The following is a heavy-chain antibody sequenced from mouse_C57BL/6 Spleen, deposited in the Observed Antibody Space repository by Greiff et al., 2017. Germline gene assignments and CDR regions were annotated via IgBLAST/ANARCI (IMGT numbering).Heavy chain of an antibody. J-gene: IGHJ2*01. CDR2: ISSGGSYT. CDR1: GFTFSSYG. CDR3: AREPYFDY. Sequence: EVQVVASGGDLVKPGGSLKLSCAASGFTFSSYGMSWVRQTPDKRLEWVATISSGGSYTYYPDSVKGRFTISRDNAKNTLYLQMSSLKSEDTAMYYCAREPYFDYWGQGTTLTVSS. V-gene: IGHV5-6*01. D-gene: IGHD6-1*01.